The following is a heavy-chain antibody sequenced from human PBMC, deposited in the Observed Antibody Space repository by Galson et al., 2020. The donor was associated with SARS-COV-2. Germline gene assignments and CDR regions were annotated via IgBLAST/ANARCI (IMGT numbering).Heavy chain of an antibody. CDR2: IGGLDSNT. V-gene: IGHV3-23*01. J-gene: IGHJ4*02. Sequence: GESLKISCAFSGFTFSTYAMSWVRQAPGKGLEWVSTIGGLDSNTYYGDSVKGRFTISRDNSQNTLYLQMRSLRAEDMACYYCARLILGTSPDYWGQGTLVTVSS. D-gene: IGHD2-8*01. CDR1: GFTFSTYA. CDR3: ARLILGTSPDY.